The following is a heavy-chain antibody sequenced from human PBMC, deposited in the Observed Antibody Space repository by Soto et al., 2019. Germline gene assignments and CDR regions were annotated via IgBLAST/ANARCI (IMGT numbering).Heavy chain of an antibody. CDR3: ARTVGAAYYFDF. D-gene: IGHD1-26*01. J-gene: IGHJ4*02. CDR2: IYTSGST. CDR1: GDSMTKYY. V-gene: IGHV4-4*07. Sequence: SETLSLTCTVSGDSMTKYYWSWIRQPAGKGLEWIGRIYTSGSTNYNPSLKSRVTMSIDTSNKHFSLSLKSVTAADTAVYYCARTVGAAYYFDFWGQGALVTVSS.